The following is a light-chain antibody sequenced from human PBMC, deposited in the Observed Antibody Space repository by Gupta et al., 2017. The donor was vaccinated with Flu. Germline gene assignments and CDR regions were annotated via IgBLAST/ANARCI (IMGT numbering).Light chain of an antibody. CDR3: QQYSNWPRT. Sequence: EIVMTQSPATLSVSPGERATLSCRASQSVSTSLVWYQQKPGHAPRLLIYGASTRATGIPARFSGSGSGTEFTLSISSLQSEDIAVYYCQQYSNWPRTCGQGTKVEV. CDR1: QSVSTS. J-gene: IGKJ1*01. V-gene: IGKV3-15*01. CDR2: GAS.